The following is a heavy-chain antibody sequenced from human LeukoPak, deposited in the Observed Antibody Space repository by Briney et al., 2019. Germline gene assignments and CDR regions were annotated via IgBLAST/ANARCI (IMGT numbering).Heavy chain of an antibody. J-gene: IGHJ4*02. CDR3: AREMYDSAGYRVSYFDY. V-gene: IGHV4-34*01. Sequence: PSETLSLTCAVYGGSFSGYYWGWIRQPPGKGLAWIASMYYSGSNFYNPSLKSRVTGSVDTSKNQFSLRLSSVTAADTAVYYCAREMYDSAGYRVSYFDYWGQGILVTVSS. CDR1: GGSFSGYY. CDR2: MYYSGSN. D-gene: IGHD3-22*01.